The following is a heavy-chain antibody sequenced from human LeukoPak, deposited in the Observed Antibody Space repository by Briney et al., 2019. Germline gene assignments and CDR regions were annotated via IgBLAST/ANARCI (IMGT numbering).Heavy chain of an antibody. J-gene: IGHJ4*02. CDR3: ARDRASWGTMIVMGY. D-gene: IGHD3-22*01. CDR1: GYTFTGYY. CDR2: INPNSGGT. V-gene: IGHV1-2*02. Sequence: ASVKVSCTASGYTFTGYYMHWVREAPGQGLEWMGWINPNSGGTNYAQKFQGRVTMTRDTSISTAYMELSRLRSDDTAVYYCARDRASWGTMIVMGYWGQGTLVTVSS.